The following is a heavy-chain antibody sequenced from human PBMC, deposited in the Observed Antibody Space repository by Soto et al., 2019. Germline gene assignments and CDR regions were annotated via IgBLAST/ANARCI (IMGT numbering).Heavy chain of an antibody. V-gene: IGHV3-48*01. J-gene: IGHJ6*03. Sequence: GGSLRLSCAASGFSISDCSMNWVRRAPGKGLEWISYISSSSSTIHYADSVKGRFTISRDNAKNSLYLQMNSLRAEDTAVYYCAGRLRFLEWLLRNYMDVWGKGTTVTVSS. CDR2: ISSSSSTI. D-gene: IGHD3-3*01. CDR3: AGRLRFLEWLLRNYMDV. CDR1: GFSISDCS.